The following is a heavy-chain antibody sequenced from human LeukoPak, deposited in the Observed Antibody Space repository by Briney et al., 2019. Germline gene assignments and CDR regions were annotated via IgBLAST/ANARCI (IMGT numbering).Heavy chain of an antibody. V-gene: IGHV1-2*02. Sequence: ASMKVSCKASGYTFTGYYMHWVRQAPGQGLEWMGWINPNSGGTNYAQKFQGRVTMTRDTSISTAYMELSRLRSDDTAVYYCARGVAAMVYYYYYYMDVWGKGTTVTVSS. CDR3: ARGVAAMVYYYYYYMDV. J-gene: IGHJ6*03. CDR2: INPNSGGT. CDR1: GYTFTGYY. D-gene: IGHD5-18*01.